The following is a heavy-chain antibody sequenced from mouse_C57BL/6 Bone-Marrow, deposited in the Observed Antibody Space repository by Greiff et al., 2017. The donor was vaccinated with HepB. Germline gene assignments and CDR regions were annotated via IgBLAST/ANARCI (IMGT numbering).Heavy chain of an antibody. D-gene: IGHD1-1*01. CDR1: GYTFTSYW. CDR3: ARSGGSSHWYFDV. J-gene: IGHJ1*03. Sequence: QVQLQQPGAELVKPGASVKMSCKASGYTFTSYWITWVKQRPGQGLEWIGDIYPGSGSTNYNEKFKSKATLTVDTSSSTAYMELHSLTSEDSAVYFCARSGGSSHWYFDVWGTGTTVTVSS. V-gene: IGHV1-55*01. CDR2: IYPGSGST.